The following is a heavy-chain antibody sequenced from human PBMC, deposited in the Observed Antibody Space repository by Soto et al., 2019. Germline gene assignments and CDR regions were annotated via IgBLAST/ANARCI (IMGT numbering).Heavy chain of an antibody. CDR3: AKAWASEAGRFYYGMDV. CDR1: GFTFEDYT. V-gene: IGHV3-43*01. CDR2: ISLDGGST. J-gene: IGHJ6*02. D-gene: IGHD1-26*01. Sequence: GGSLRLSCAASGFTFEDYTMHWVRQAPGKGLEWVSLISLDGGSTYYADSVKGRFTISRDNSKNSLYLQMNSLRTEDTALYYCAKAWASEAGRFYYGMDVWGQGTTVTVSS.